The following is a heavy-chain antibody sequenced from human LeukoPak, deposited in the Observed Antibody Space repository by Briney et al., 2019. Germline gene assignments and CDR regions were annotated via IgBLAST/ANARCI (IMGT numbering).Heavy chain of an antibody. CDR1: GGSISSGGYY. CDR2: IYYSGST. Sequence: SQTLSLTCTVSGGSISSGGYYWSWIRQHPGKGLEWIGYIYYSGSTYYNPSLKSRVTISVDTSKNQFSLKLSSVTAADTAVYYCAKLGRWQYCSGGSCPIDYWGQGTLVTVSS. V-gene: IGHV4-31*03. CDR3: AKLGRWQYCSGGSCPIDY. J-gene: IGHJ4*02. D-gene: IGHD2-15*01.